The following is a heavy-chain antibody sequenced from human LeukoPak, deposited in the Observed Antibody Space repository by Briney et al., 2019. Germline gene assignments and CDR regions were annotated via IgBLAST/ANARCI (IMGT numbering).Heavy chain of an antibody. J-gene: IGHJ6*03. V-gene: IGHV4-34*01. Sequence: SETLSLTCAVYGGSFSGYYWSWIRQPPGKGLEWIGEINHSRSTNYNPSLKSRVTISVDTSKNQFSLKLSSVTAADTAVYYCARYSSSWYNYYYYYMDVWGKGTTVTVSS. CDR2: INHSRST. D-gene: IGHD6-13*01. CDR1: GGSFSGYY. CDR3: ARYSSSWYNYYYYYMDV.